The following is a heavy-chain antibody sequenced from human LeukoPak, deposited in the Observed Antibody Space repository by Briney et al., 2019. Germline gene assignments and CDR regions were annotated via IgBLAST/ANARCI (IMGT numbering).Heavy chain of an antibody. J-gene: IGHJ4*02. CDR3: ARTLTGLRLGELSLLPLGY. CDR2: IITIFGTA. Sequence: ASVKVSCKASGGTFSSYAISWERQAPGQGLEWMGGIITIFGTANCAQKFQGRVTITADKSTSTAYMELSSLRSEDMAAYYCARTLTGLRLGELSLLPLGYWGQGTLVTVSS. V-gene: IGHV1-69*06. CDR1: GGTFSSYA. D-gene: IGHD3-16*02.